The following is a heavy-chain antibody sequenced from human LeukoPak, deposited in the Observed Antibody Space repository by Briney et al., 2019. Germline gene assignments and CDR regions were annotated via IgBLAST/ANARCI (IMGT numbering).Heavy chain of an antibody. D-gene: IGHD3-10*01. V-gene: IGHV1-2*04. CDR2: INPNSGGT. CDR3: ARGGDGSGSFGDY. CDR1: GYTFTGYY. Sequence: ASVKVSCKASGYTFTGYYMHWVRQAPGQGLEWMGWINPNSGGTNYAQKFQGWATMTRDTSISTAYMELSRLRSDDTAVYYCARGGDGSGSFGDYWGQGTLVTVSS. J-gene: IGHJ4*02.